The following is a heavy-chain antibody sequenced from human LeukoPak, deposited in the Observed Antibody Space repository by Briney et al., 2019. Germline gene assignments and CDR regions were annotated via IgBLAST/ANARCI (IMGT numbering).Heavy chain of an antibody. CDR3: ARPVPSRLGWFDP. CDR2: IYYSGST. J-gene: IGHJ5*02. D-gene: IGHD1-1*01. CDR1: GGSISSSPYY. V-gene: IGHV4-39*01. Sequence: PSQTLSLTCTVSGGSISSSPYYWGWIRQPPGKGLEWIGTIYYSGSTYYNPSLKSRVTISVDTSKNQFSLKLTSVTTADTAVYYCARPVPSRLGWFDPWGQGTLVTVSS.